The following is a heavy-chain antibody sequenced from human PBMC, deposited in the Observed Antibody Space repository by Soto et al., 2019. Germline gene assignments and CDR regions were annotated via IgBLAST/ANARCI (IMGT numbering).Heavy chain of an antibody. Sequence: TLSLTCTVSGGSISSGGYYWSWIRQHPGKGLEWIGYIYYSGSTYYNPSLKSRVTISVDTSKNQFSLKLSSVTAADTAVYYCARAKDYLTSFYYYYYGMDVWGQGTTVNVSS. CDR1: GGSISSGGYY. J-gene: IGHJ6*02. CDR3: ARAKDYLTSFYYYYYGMDV. CDR2: IYYSGST. D-gene: IGHD2-2*01. V-gene: IGHV4-31*03.